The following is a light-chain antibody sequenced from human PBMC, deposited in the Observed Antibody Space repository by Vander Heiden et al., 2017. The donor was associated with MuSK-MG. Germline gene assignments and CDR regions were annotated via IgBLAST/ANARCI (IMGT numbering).Light chain of an antibody. CDR3: QRYNTYTPT. Sequence: DIQMTPSPSTLSASVGDRVTITCRASQSISTWLAWYQLRPGKAPKLLIYRASSLESGVPSRFSGTGSGTEFTLTISSLQPDEVATYYCQRYNTYTPTFGQGTKVDIK. J-gene: IGKJ1*01. CDR2: RAS. V-gene: IGKV1-5*03. CDR1: QSISTW.